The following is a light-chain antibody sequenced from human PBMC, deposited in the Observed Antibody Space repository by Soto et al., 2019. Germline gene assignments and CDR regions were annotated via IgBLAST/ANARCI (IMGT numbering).Light chain of an antibody. CDR1: SSNIGAGYN. CDR3: QSYDISLSGVX. V-gene: IGLV1-40*01. Sequence: QSVLTQPPSVSGAPGQRVTISCTGSSSNIGAGYNVHWYQHLPGTAPKVLIYGNRHRPSGVPDRFSGSKSGTSASLAITGLQADDEADYYCQSYDISLSGVXFGGGTXLTVL. J-gene: IGLJ2*01. CDR2: GNR.